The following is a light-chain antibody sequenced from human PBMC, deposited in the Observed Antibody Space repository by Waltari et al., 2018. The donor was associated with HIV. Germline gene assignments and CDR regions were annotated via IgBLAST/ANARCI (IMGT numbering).Light chain of an antibody. J-gene: IGKJ3*01. CDR2: DTS. CDR3: HQRSTWPFT. Sequence: EIVLTQSPATLSLSPGERAILSCRASQSIRNYLAGYQQRPGQAPRLLVYDTSNRATGVPARFSGSGSGTDFSLTIASLESEDFAIYYCHQRSTWPFTFGPGTKVDI. CDR1: QSIRNY. V-gene: IGKV3-11*01.